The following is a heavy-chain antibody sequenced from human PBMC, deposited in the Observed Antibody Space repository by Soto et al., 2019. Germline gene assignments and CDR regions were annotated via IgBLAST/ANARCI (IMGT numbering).Heavy chain of an antibody. V-gene: IGHV3-30*18. J-gene: IGHJ4*02. CDR1: GFTFSSYG. Sequence: PGGSLRLSCAASGFTFSSYGMHWVRQAPGRGLEWVAVISYDGSNKYYADSVRGRFTISRDNSKNTLYLQMNSLRAEDTAVYYCAKGVEPTYYDILTGYYKSIDYWGQGTLVTVSS. CDR2: ISYDGSNK. CDR3: AKGVEPTYYDILTGYYKSIDY. D-gene: IGHD3-9*01.